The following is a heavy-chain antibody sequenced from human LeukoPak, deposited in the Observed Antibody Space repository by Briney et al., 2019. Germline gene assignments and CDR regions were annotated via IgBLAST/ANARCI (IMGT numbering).Heavy chain of an antibody. V-gene: IGHV3-21*01. CDR3: ARIFRYQLIDYYALDV. CDR1: GFSFSDYA. CDR2: ISSNSAYI. Sequence: KSGGSLRLSCAASGFSFSDYAMDWVRQAPGKGLEWVSAISSNSAYIFYADSVEGRFTISRDNAKSSVSLQMNSLRDDDTAVYYCARIFRYQLIDYYALDVWGQGTTVTVSS. J-gene: IGHJ6*02. D-gene: IGHD2-2*01.